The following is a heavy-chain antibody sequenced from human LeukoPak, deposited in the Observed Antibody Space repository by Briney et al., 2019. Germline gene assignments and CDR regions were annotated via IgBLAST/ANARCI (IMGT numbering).Heavy chain of an antibody. D-gene: IGHD1-26*01. CDR3: ARDAAIVGTHPPDY. Sequence: GGSLRLSCAASGFTFSTYDMNWVRQAPGKGLEWVSYISSSSSTIYCADSVKGRFTVSRDNAKNSLYLQMNSLRAEDTAVYYCARDAAIVGTHPPDYWGQGTLVTVSS. J-gene: IGHJ4*02. CDR1: GFTFSTYD. CDR2: ISSSSSTI. V-gene: IGHV3-48*04.